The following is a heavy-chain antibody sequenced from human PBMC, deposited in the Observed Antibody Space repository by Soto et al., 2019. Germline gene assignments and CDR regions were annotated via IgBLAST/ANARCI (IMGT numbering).Heavy chain of an antibody. D-gene: IGHD3-16*01. J-gene: IGHJ4*02. Sequence: PGGSLRLSCAASGFTFSSYSMNWVRQAPGKGLEWVSYISSSSSTIYYADSVKGRFTISRDNAKNSLYLQMNSLRAEDTAVYYWARDPTMITFGPRALWGQETLVPVPP. CDR1: GFTFSSYS. V-gene: IGHV3-48*01. CDR2: ISSSSSTI. CDR3: ARDPTMITFGPRAL.